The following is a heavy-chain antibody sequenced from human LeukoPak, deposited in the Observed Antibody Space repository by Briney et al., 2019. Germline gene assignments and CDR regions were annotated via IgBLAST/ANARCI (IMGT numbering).Heavy chain of an antibody. CDR2: INPNSGGT. Sequence: GASVKVSCNASGYTFTGYYMHWVRQARGQGIEWMGWINPNSGGTNYAQKFQGRVTMTRDTSISTAYMELSRLRSDDTAVYYCARVGPVLRLLEFDPWGQGTLVTVSS. V-gene: IGHV1-2*02. D-gene: IGHD3-3*01. CDR3: ARVGPVLRLLEFDP. CDR1: GYTFTGYY. J-gene: IGHJ5*02.